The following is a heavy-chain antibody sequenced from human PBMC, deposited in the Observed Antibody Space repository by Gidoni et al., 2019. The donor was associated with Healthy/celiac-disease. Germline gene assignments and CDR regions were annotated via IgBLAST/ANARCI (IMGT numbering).Heavy chain of an antibody. CDR1: GFTFRSYS. J-gene: IGHJ4*02. V-gene: IGHV3-21*01. Sequence: EVQLVSSWGGLVKPGGSLRLSCAASGFTFRSYSMNWVRQAPGKGLEWVSSISSSSSYIYYADSVKGRFTISRDNAKNSLYLQMNSLRAEDTAVYYCARDYRDSDFWSGFDYWGQGTLVTVSS. D-gene: IGHD3-3*01. CDR2: ISSSSSYI. CDR3: ARDYRDSDFWSGFDY.